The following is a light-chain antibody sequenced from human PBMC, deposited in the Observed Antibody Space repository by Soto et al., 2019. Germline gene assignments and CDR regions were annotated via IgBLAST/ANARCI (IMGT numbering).Light chain of an antibody. Sequence: IGLTPSPGTLSLSPGEKATLSCRASQSVSSSYLAWYQQKPGQAPRLLIYGASSRATGIPDRFSGSGSGTDFTLTISRLEPEDFAVYYCQQYGSSQITFGQGTRLEIK. CDR1: QSVSSSY. V-gene: IGKV3-20*01. CDR2: GAS. CDR3: QQYGSSQIT. J-gene: IGKJ5*01.